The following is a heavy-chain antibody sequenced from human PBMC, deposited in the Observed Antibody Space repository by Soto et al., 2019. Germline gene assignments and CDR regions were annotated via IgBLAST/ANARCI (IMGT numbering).Heavy chain of an antibody. D-gene: IGHD6-13*01. CDR3: ARSSSSWYWIGKNWFDP. J-gene: IGHJ5*02. V-gene: IGHV6-1*01. Sequence: PSQTLSLTCAISGDSVSSNSAAWNWIRQSPSRGLEWLGRTYYRSKWHNDYAVSVKSRITINPDTSKNQFSLQLNSVTPEDTAVYYCARSSSSWYWIGKNWFDPWGQGTLVTVSS. CDR2: TYYRSKWHN. CDR1: GDSVSSNSAA.